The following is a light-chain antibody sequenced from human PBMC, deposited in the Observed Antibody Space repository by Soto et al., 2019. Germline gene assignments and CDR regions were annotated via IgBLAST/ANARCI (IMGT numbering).Light chain of an antibody. CDR1: QIVPSNY. J-gene: IGKJ4*01. CDR2: DAS. V-gene: IGKV3D-20*01. CDR3: QQYGSAPLT. Sequence: EIVLTQSPGTLSLSPGERATLSCRASQIVPSNYLAWYQQKPGLAPRLFIYDASSRATGIPDRCSGSGSGTAVTLTISRLEPEDFAVYYCQQYGSAPLTFGGGTKVEVK.